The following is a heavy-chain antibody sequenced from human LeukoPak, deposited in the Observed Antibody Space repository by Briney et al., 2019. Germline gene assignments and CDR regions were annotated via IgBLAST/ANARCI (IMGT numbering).Heavy chain of an antibody. J-gene: IGHJ4*02. V-gene: IGHV3-20*04. Sequence: GGSLRLSCAASGFTFDDNGMSWVRQAPGKGLEWVSGINWNGGSTNYADSVKGRFTISRDNAKNSLFLQMNSLRAEDTAVYYCATYSTSTAFDYWGQGTLVTVSS. CDR1: GFTFDDNG. CDR2: INWNGGST. D-gene: IGHD6-6*01. CDR3: ATYSTSTAFDY.